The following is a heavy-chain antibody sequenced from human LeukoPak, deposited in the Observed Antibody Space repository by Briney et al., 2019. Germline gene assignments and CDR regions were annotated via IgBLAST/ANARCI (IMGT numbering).Heavy chain of an antibody. CDR2: INHSGST. CDR1: GRSFSGYY. D-gene: IGHD6-13*01. Sequence: SETLSLTCAVYGRSFSGYYWTWIRQPPGKGLEWIGEINHSGSTNYNPSLKSRVTIPVDTSKNQFSLKLSSVTAADTAVYYCARGRIPSRYSSSWYGYWGQGTLVTVSS. J-gene: IGHJ4*02. CDR3: ARGRIPSRYSSSWYGY. V-gene: IGHV4-34*01.